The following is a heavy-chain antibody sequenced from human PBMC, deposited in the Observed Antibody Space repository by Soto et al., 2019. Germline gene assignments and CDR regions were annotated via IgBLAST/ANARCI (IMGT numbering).Heavy chain of an antibody. Sequence: SATLFLTCTCSGGTIYRRSYYWGWIRQPPVGGLERIGNIDYNGVTYSNPSLKSRVTISSDTAKNQFSLKLTSGTAADTALYDCGKVLVGATGHTDSDSWGPGTLVTVS. J-gene: IGHJ4*02. CDR3: GKVLVGATGHTDSDS. CDR2: IDYNGVT. D-gene: IGHD2-15*01. V-gene: IGHV4-39*01. CDR1: GGTIYRRSYY.